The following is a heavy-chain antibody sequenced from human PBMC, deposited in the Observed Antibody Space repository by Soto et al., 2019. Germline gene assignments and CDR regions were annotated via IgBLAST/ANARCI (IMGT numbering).Heavy chain of an antibody. D-gene: IGHD5-18*01. CDR1: GFTFSSYG. V-gene: IGHV3-30*18. CDR2: ISYDGSNT. J-gene: IGHJ4*02. Sequence: GGSLRLSCAASGFTFSSYGMYWVRQPPGKGLEWVAAISYDGSNTYHADSVKGRFTISRDNARNTLFLQMNSLRAEDTAVYYCAYDIVRYPYGACDYWGQGALVTVSS. CDR3: AYDIVRYPYGACDY.